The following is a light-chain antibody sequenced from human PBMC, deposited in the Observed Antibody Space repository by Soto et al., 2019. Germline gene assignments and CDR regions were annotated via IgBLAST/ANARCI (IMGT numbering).Light chain of an antibody. CDR2: LNSDGSH. V-gene: IGLV4-69*01. CDR1: SGHSSYA. CDR3: QTWGTGFSVV. Sequence: QLVLTQSLSASASLGASVKLTCTLSSGHSSYAIAWHQQQPETGPRYLMKLNSDGSHNKGDGIPDRFSGSSSGAERYLTISSLQSEDEADYYCQTWGTGFSVVFGGGTQLTVL. J-gene: IGLJ2*01.